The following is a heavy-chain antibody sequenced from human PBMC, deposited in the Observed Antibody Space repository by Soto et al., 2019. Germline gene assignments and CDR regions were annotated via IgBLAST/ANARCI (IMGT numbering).Heavy chain of an antibody. CDR1: GGSISSGGYY. J-gene: IGHJ4*02. V-gene: IGHV4-31*03. CDR2: IYYSGTT. D-gene: IGHD1-20*01. CDR3: SMCLFTSYNNMPDFYS. Sequence: QVQLQESGPGLVKPSETLSLTCTVSGGSISSGGYYWSWIRQHPGKGLEWIGYIYYSGTTYYNPSLKSRLITTAYASNKQSLLMLSSGLTAETAAFYCSMCLFTSYNNMPDFYSWGQGTLVTVSS.